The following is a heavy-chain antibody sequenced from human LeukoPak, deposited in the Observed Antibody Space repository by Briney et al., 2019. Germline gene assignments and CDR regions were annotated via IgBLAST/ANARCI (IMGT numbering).Heavy chain of an antibody. CDR2: ISGDSSII. CDR1: GFAFSSYS. CDR3: ARGGGRYEY. D-gene: IGHD1-26*01. V-gene: IGHV3-48*01. Sequence: GGSLRLSCAASGFAFSSYSMNWVRQAPGEGLEWVSYISGDSSIIYYADSVKGRFTISRDNAKNSLYLQMNSLRAEDTALYYCARGGGRYEYWGQGTLVTVSS. J-gene: IGHJ4*02.